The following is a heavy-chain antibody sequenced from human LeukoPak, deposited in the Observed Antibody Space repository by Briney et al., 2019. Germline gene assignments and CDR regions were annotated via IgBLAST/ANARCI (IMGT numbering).Heavy chain of an antibody. CDR1: GGSISNDY. J-gene: IGHJ2*01. V-gene: IGHV4-59*08. CDR3: ARHPSTPFDL. Sequence: SETLSLTCTVSGGSISNDYWSWIRQPPGKGLEWIGYIYYSGSTNYNPSLKSRVTISVDTSKNQFSLKLSSVTAADTAVYYCARHPSTPFDLWGRGTLVTVSS. CDR2: IYYSGST. D-gene: IGHD1-1*01.